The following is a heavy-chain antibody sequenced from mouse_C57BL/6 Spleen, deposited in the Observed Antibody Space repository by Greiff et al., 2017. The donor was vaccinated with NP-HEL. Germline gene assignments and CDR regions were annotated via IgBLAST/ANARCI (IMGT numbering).Heavy chain of an antibody. CDR3: ARHYDYDVGYAMDY. J-gene: IGHJ4*01. CDR1: GYTFTDYY. D-gene: IGHD2-4*01. CDR2: INPNNGGT. Sequence: VQLQQSGPELVKPGASVKISCKASGYTFTDYYMNWVKQSHGKSLEWIGDINPNNGGTSYNQKFKGKATLTVDKSSSTAYMELRSLTSEDSAVYYCARHYDYDVGYAMDYWGQGTSVTVSS. V-gene: IGHV1-26*01.